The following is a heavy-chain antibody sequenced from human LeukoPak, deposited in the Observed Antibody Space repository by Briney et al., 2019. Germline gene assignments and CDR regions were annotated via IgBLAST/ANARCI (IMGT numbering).Heavy chain of an antibody. J-gene: IGHJ4*02. V-gene: IGHV4-4*07. D-gene: IGHD5-24*01. Sequence: SETLSPTRSVSGVSITNYFWSWIRQPAGQGLEWIGRIYTSGTTDYTPSLKSRVSMSGDTSKNQFSLKLSSVTAADTAVYYCARDQSRDDYIRFYYWGQGTLVTVSS. CDR2: IYTSGTT. CDR1: GVSITNYF. CDR3: ARDQSRDDYIRFYY.